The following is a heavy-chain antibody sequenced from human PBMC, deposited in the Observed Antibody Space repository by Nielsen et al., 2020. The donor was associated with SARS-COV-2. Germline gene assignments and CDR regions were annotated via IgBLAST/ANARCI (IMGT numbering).Heavy chain of an antibody. V-gene: IGHV3-7*01. D-gene: IGHD3-3*01. CDR3: ARDLIDGVVYSNYGMDV. CDR2: IKLDGSEK. J-gene: IGHJ6*02. CDR1: GFNIRGYW. Sequence: GGSLRLSCVVSGFNIRGYWMTWVRQAPGKGLEWVGNIKLDGSEKYYVDSVKGRFTISRDNARNTLYLQMNSLRVEDTAVYYCARDLIDGVVYSNYGMDVWGQGTTVTVSS.